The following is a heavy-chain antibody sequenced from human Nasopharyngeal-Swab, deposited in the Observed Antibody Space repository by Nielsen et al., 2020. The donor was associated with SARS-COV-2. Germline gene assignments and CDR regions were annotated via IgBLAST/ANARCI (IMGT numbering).Heavy chain of an antibody. Sequence: VSVKVSCKASGYTFTGYYMHWVRQAPGQGLEWMGRINPNSGGTNYAQKFQGRVTMTRDTSISTAYMELSRLRSDDTAVYYCARDLSDTAEQLWSFDYWGQGTLVTVSS. CDR2: INPNSGGT. J-gene: IGHJ4*02. D-gene: IGHD5-18*01. CDR3: ARDLSDTAEQLWSFDY. CDR1: GYTFTGYY. V-gene: IGHV1-2*06.